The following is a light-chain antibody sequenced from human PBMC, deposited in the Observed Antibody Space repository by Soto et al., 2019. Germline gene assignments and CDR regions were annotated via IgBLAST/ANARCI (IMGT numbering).Light chain of an antibody. CDR3: QQNNNCPLT. Sequence: EIVMTQSPATLSVSPGERATLSCRASQSVSSNLDWYQQKPGQAPRLLIYGASTRATGIPARFSGSGSGTEFTLTISLQPSEYLADYYYQQNNNCPLTFGGGTKVDIK. J-gene: IGKJ4*01. CDR1: QSVSSN. CDR2: GAS. V-gene: IGKV3-15*01.